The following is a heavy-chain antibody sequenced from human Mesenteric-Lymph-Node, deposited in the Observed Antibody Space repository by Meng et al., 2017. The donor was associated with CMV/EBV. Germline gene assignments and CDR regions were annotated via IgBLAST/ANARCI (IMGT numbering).Heavy chain of an antibody. CDR3: ASPQIGDYSFDY. CDR2: INPNSGGT. J-gene: IGHJ4*02. D-gene: IGHD3-16*01. V-gene: IGHV1-2*06. CDR1: GYTFTGYY. Sequence: CKASGYTFTGYYIHWVRQAPGQGLEWMGRINPNSGGTNYAQKFQGRVTMTSDTSISTAYMELSRLRPDDTAVYYCASPQIGDYSFDYWGQGTLVTVSS.